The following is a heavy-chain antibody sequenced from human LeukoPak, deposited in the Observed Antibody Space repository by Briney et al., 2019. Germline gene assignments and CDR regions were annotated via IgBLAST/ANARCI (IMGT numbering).Heavy chain of an antibody. Sequence: PGGSLRLSCAASGFTFSSYGMHWVRQAAGKGLEWVAVISYDGSNKYYADSVKGRFTISRDNSKNTLYLQMNSLRAEDTAVYYCAKDEDGAIWFGELYRPFDLWGQGTLVTVSS. CDR3: AKDEDGAIWFGELYRPFDL. V-gene: IGHV3-30*18. J-gene: IGHJ5*02. D-gene: IGHD3-10*01. CDR2: ISYDGSNK. CDR1: GFTFSSYG.